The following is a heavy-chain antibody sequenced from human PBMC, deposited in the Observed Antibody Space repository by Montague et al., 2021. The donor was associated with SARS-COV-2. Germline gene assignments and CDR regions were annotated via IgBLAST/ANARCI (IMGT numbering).Heavy chain of an antibody. CDR1: GGSISSSSYY. CDR2: INHSGST. Sequence: SETLSLTCTVSGGSISSSSYYWGWIRQPPGKGPEWIGEINHSGSTNYNPSLKSRVTTSVDTSKNQFSLKLTSVTAADTAVYYCARGPRITMIVVVITDIWFDPWGQGTLVTVSS. D-gene: IGHD3-22*01. CDR3: ARGPRITMIVVVITDIWFDP. J-gene: IGHJ5*02. V-gene: IGHV4-39*07.